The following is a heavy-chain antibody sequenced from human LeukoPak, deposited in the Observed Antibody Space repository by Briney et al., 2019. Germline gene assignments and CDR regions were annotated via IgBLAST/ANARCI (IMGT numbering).Heavy chain of an antibody. CDR2: IYYSGST. CDR1: GGSTSSSSYY. V-gene: IGHV4-39*01. CDR3: ARGWELLRAFDI. D-gene: IGHD1-26*01. J-gene: IGHJ3*02. Sequence: SETLSLTCTVSGGSTSSSSYYWGWIRQPPGKGLEWIGSIYYSGSTYYNPSLKSRVTISVDTSKNQFSLKLSSVTAADTAVYYCARGWELLRAFDIWGQGTMVTVSS.